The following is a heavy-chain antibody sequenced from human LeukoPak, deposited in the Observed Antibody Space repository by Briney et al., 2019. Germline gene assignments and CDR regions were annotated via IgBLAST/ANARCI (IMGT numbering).Heavy chain of an antibody. CDR2: ISYDGSNK. CDR3: AKTSGSSWYNYYYGMDV. Sequence: GGSLRLSCAASGFTFSSYGMRWVRQAPGKGLEWVAVISYDGSNKYYADSVKGRFTISRDNSKNTLYLQMNSLRAEDTAVYYCAKTSGSSWYNYYYGMDVWGQGTTVTVSS. V-gene: IGHV3-30*18. J-gene: IGHJ6*02. D-gene: IGHD6-13*01. CDR1: GFTFSSYG.